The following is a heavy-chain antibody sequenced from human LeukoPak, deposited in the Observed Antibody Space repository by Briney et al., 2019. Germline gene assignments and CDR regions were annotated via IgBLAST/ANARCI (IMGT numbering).Heavy chain of an antibody. CDR2: INTNTGNP. V-gene: IGHV7-4-1*02. D-gene: IGHD6-13*01. Sequence: ASVKVSCKASGYTFTSYAMNWVRQAPGQGLEWMGWINTNTGNPTYAQGFTGRFVFSLDTSVSTAYLQISSLKAEDTAVYYCARDLLYSSSWDRGFNWFDPWGQGTLVTVSS. J-gene: IGHJ5*02. CDR1: GYTFTSYA. CDR3: ARDLLYSSSWDRGFNWFDP.